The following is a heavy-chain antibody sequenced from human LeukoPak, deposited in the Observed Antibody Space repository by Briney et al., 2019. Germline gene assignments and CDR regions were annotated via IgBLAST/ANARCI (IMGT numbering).Heavy chain of an antibody. CDR3: AKAPYYDILTAQLYASDY. V-gene: IGHV3-53*01. CDR1: GFTVSSNY. CDR2: IYSGGST. J-gene: IGHJ4*02. Sequence: GGSLRLSCAASGFTVSSNYMSWVRQAPGKGLEWVSVIYSGGSTYYADSVKGRFTISRDNSKNTLYLQMNSLRAEDTAVYYCAKAPYYDILTAQLYASDYWGQGTLVTVSS. D-gene: IGHD3-9*01.